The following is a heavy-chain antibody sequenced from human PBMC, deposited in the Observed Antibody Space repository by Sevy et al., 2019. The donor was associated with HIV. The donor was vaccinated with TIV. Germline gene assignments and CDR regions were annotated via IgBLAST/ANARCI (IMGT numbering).Heavy chain of an antibody. CDR1: GGSISSGGYY. CDR2: IYYSGST. D-gene: IGHD6-6*01. CDR3: ARDLSSSSSFYYYGMDV. Sequence: SETLSLTCTVSGGSISSGGYYWSWIRQHPGKGLEWIGYIYYSGSTYYNPSLKSRVTISVDTSKNQFSLKLSSVTVADTAVYYCARDLSSSSSFYYYGMDVWGQGTTVTVSS. J-gene: IGHJ6*02. V-gene: IGHV4-31*03.